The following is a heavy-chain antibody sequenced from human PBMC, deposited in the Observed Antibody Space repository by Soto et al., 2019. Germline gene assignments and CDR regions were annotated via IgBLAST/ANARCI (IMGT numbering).Heavy chain of an antibody. CDR1: GFTFSSYA. CDR2: ISGSGGST. D-gene: IGHD2-2*01. V-gene: IGHV3-23*01. Sequence: HPGGSLRLSCAASGFTFSSYAMSWVRQAPGKGLEWVSAISGSGGSTYYADSVKGRFTISRDNSKNTLYLQMNSLRAEDTAVYYCAKGVTSPDVVVPAAIDYWGQGTLVTVSS. CDR3: AKGVTSPDVVVPAAIDY. J-gene: IGHJ4*02.